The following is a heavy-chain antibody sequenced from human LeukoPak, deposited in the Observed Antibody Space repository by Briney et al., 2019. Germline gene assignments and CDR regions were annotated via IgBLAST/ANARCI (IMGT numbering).Heavy chain of an antibody. D-gene: IGHD3-22*01. J-gene: IGHJ4*02. CDR3: VRDIYYDSSGYSTPPDY. Sequence: GGALRLSCAASGFTFSRYWMNWVRQAPAKGLVWVSRIKGDGSSTNSADSVKGRFTISRDNAQNTLYLQMNSLIAEDTAVYYCVRDIYYDSSGYSTPPDYWGQGTLVTVSS. CDR1: GFTFSRYW. CDR2: IKGDGSST. V-gene: IGHV3-74*01.